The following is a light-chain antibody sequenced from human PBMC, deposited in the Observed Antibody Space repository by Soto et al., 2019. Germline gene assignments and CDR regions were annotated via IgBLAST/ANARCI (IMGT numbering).Light chain of an antibody. J-gene: IGLJ1*01. CDR2: EVN. CDR1: SSDVGAYNY. V-gene: IGLV2-8*01. CDR3: SSYAGSNNLGV. Sequence: QSALTQPPSASGSPGQSVTISCTGTSSDVGAYNYVSWYQQHPGKAPKLMIYEVNKRPSGVPDRFSGSKSGNTASLTVSGLQADDEADYYCSSYAGSNNLGVFGTGTKVTVL.